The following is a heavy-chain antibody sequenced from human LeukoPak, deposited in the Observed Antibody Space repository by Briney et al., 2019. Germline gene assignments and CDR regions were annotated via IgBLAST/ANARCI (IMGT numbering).Heavy chain of an antibody. CDR2: ISYDGSNK. CDR1: GFTFSSYA. Sequence: GRSLRLSCAASGFTFSSYAMHWVRQAPGKGLEWVAVISYDGSNKYYADSVKGRFTISRDNSKNTLYLQMNSLRAEDTAVYYCARDDRKVTTDWYFDLWGRGTLVTVSS. CDR3: ARDDRKVTTDWYFDL. J-gene: IGHJ2*01. D-gene: IGHD4-17*01. V-gene: IGHV3-30-3*01.